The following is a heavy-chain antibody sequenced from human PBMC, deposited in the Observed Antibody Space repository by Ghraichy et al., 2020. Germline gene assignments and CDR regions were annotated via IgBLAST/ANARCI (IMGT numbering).Heavy chain of an antibody. CDR2: IYYSGST. D-gene: IGHD3-22*01. J-gene: IGHJ3*02. Sequence: SETLSLTCTVSGGSISSSSYYWGWIRQPPGKGLEWIGSIYYSGSTYYNPSLKSRVTISVDTSKNQFSLKLSSVTAADTAVYYCARHDRDSSGRDAFDIWGQGTMVTVSS. V-gene: IGHV4-39*01. CDR1: GGSISSSSYY. CDR3: ARHDRDSSGRDAFDI.